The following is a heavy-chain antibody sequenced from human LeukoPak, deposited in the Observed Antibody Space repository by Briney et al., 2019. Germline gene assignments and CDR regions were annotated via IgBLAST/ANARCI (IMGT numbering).Heavy chain of an antibody. J-gene: IGHJ5*02. D-gene: IGHD5-18*01. CDR3: ARDYGHYSYGSGGWFDP. CDR1: GGSISSYY. Sequence: SETLSLTCTVSGGSISSYYWSWIRQPAGKGLEWIGRIYTSGSTNYNPSLKSRVTMSVDTSKNQFSLKLSSVTAADTAVYYCARDYGHYSYGSGGWFDPWGQGTLVTVSS. V-gene: IGHV4-4*07. CDR2: IYTSGST.